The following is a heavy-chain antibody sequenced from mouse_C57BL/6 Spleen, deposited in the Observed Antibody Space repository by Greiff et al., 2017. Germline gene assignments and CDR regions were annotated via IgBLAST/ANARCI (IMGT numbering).Heavy chain of an antibody. CDR2: IYPGSGST. V-gene: IGHV1-55*01. CDR1: GYTFTGYW. D-gene: IGHD1-1*01. CDR3: ASPTTVLGGDWYFDV. J-gene: IGHJ1*03. Sequence: QVQLQQPGAELVKPGASVKMSCKASGYTFTGYWITWVKQRPGQGLEWIGDIYPGSGSTNYNEKFKSKATLTVDTSSSTAYMQLSSLTSEDSAVYYCASPTTVLGGDWYFDVWGTGTTVTVSS.